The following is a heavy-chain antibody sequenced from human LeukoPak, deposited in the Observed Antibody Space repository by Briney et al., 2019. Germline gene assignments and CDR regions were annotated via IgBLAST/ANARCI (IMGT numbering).Heavy chain of an antibody. CDR3: ARAMGGEIMNAFDI. J-gene: IGHJ3*02. D-gene: IGHD3-10*01. CDR2: ISGSGGST. V-gene: IGHV3-23*01. CDR1: GFTFSSYA. Sequence: PGGSLRLSCAASGFTFSSYAMSWVRQAPGKGLEWVSAISGSGGSTYYADSVKGRFTISRDNAKNSLYLQMNSLRAEDTAVYYCARAMGGEIMNAFDIWGQGTMVTVSS.